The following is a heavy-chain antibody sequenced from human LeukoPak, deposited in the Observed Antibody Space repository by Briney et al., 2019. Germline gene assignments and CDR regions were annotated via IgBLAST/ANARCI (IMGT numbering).Heavy chain of an antibody. CDR2: IKSDGSST. J-gene: IGHJ4*02. CDR3: TRSDYFDY. Sequence: GGSLRLSCAASGFTLSGYWMHWVRHATGKGLVWVSRIKSDGSSTSYADSVKGRFTISRDNAKNTLYLQMNSLRAEDTAVYYCTRSDYFDYWGQGTLVTVS. V-gene: IGHV3-74*01. CDR1: GFTLSGYW.